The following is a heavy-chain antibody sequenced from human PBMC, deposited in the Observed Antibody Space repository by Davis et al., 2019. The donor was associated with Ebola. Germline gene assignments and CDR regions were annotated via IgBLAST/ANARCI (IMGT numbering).Heavy chain of an antibody. CDR2: IKSKTDGGTT. Sequence: GESLKISCAASGFTFSNAWMSWVRQAPGKGLEWVGRIKSKTDGGTTDYAAPVKGRFTISRDDSKNTLYLQMNSLKTEDTAVYYCSLFIRPFGSDYWGQGTLVTVSS. CDR1: GFTFSNAW. D-gene: IGHD3-3*01. J-gene: IGHJ4*02. V-gene: IGHV3-15*01. CDR3: SLFIRPFGSDY.